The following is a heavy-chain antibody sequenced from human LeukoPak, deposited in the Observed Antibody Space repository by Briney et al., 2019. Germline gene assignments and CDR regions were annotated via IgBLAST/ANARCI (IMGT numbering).Heavy chain of an antibody. CDR3: ARQGSGDYTLLNTYYFDY. D-gene: IGHD4-17*01. V-gene: IGHV4-39*01. CDR1: GGSISSSSYY. CDR2: IYYSGST. J-gene: IGHJ4*02. Sequence: PSETLSLTCTVSGGSISSSSYYWGWIRQPPGKGLEWIGSIYYSGSTYYNPSLKSRVTISVDTSKNQFSLKLSSVTAADTAVYYCARQGSGDYTLLNTYYFDYWGQGTLVTVSS.